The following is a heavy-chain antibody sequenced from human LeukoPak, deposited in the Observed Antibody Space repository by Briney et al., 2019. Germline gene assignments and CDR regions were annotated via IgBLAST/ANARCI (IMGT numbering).Heavy chain of an antibody. D-gene: IGHD6-19*01. V-gene: IGHV1-46*01. CDR3: ARGGWYYFDY. J-gene: IGHJ4*02. Sequence: GASVTVSCKASGYTFTGYYMHWVRQAPGKGLEWMGIINSSGGTTSYAQKFQGRVTMTRDTSTSTVYMELSSLRSEDTAVYYCARGGWYYFDYWGQGTLVTVSS. CDR2: INSSGGTT. CDR1: GYTFTGYY.